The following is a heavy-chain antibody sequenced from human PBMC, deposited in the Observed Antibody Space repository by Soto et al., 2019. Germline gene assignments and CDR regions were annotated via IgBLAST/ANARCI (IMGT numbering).Heavy chain of an antibody. CDR1: GYTFTGYY. CDR3: ARARSRPIDAGQGRGSKDYSHDYGDYVDYYYYYMDV. CDR2: INPNSGGT. V-gene: IGHV1-2*04. D-gene: IGHD4-17*01. J-gene: IGHJ6*03. Sequence: ASVKVSCKASGYTFTGYYMHWVRQAPGQGLEWMGWINPNSGGTNYAQKFQGWVTMTRDTSISTAYMELSRLRSDDTAVYYCARARSRPIDAGQGRGSKDYSHDYGDYVDYYYYYMDVWGKGTTVTVSS.